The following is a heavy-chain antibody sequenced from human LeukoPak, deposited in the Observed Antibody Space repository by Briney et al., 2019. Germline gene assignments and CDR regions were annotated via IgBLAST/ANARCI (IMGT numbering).Heavy chain of an antibody. CDR2: ISHDGSNK. V-gene: IGHV3-30*04. D-gene: IGHD2-15*01. J-gene: IGHJ6*02. CDR1: GFTFSNYA. Sequence: GGSLRLSCAASGFTFSNYAMYWVRQAPGKGLEWVAVISHDGSNKYYADSVEGRFTISRDDSKNTLYLQMSSVRAEDTAVYYCARVRDVVVAATVYYYYGMDVWGQGTTVTVSS. CDR3: ARVRDVVVAATVYYYYGMDV.